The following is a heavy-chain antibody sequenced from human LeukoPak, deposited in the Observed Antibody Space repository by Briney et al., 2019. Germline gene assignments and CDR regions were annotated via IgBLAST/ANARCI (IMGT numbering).Heavy chain of an antibody. Sequence: SETLSLTCTVSGGSISTYYWRWIRQAPGRGLEWIGYIYYSGSTNYNPSLKSPVTISVDTSKNQFTLKLRSVTAADTAVYYCARCSYGYYFDWWGQGTLVTVSS. CDR2: IYYSGST. J-gene: IGHJ4*02. V-gene: IGHV4-59*01. D-gene: IGHD3-10*01. CDR1: GGSISTYY. CDR3: ARCSYGYYFDW.